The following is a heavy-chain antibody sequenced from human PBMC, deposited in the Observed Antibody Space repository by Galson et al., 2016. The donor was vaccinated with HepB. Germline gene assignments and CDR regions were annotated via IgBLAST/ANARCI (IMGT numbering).Heavy chain of an antibody. Sequence: SETLSLTCTGSGDSINTGNYYWAWIRQPPGKGLEWIATIYYTGTTYYNPSRKSLLTISVDTSYNPFSLHLNSATAADTAVYYCARDLTGPAFDTWSQGTMVTFSS. CDR2: IYYTGTT. CDR3: ARDLTGPAFDT. CDR1: GDSINTGNYY. J-gene: IGHJ3*02. V-gene: IGHV4-39*02.